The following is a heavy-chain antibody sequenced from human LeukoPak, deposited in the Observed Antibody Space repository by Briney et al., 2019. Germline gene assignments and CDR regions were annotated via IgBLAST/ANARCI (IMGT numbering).Heavy chain of an antibody. Sequence: SETLSLTCAVYGGSFSGYYWSWIRQPPGKGLEWIGEITHSGSTNYNPSLKSRVTISVDTSKNQFSLKLSSVTAADTAVYYCARKMATITVDYWGQGTLVTVSS. CDR3: ARKMATITVDY. CDR1: GGSFSGYY. CDR2: ITHSGST. J-gene: IGHJ4*02. V-gene: IGHV4-34*01. D-gene: IGHD5-24*01.